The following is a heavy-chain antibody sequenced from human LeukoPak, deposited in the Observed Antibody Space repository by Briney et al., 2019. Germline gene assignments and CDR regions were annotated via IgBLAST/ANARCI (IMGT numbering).Heavy chain of an antibody. CDR1: GGSFSGYY. CDR2: INHSGST. D-gene: IGHD6-6*01. V-gene: IGHV4-34*01. J-gene: IGHJ4*02. CDR3: ARDLYSSSSEDYFDY. Sequence: PSETLSLTCAVYGGSFSGYYWSWIRQPPGKGLEWIGEINHSGSTNYNPSLKSRVTMSVDTSKQQFSLKLSSVTAADTAVYYCARDLYSSSSEDYFDYWGQGTLVTVSS.